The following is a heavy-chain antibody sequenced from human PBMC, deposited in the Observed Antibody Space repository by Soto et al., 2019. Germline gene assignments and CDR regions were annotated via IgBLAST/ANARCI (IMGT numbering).Heavy chain of an antibody. CDR3: ARDLRTTVNWNYFDY. CDR2: INAGNGNT. J-gene: IGHJ4*02. CDR1: GYTFTSYA. D-gene: IGHD4-4*01. V-gene: IGHV1-3*01. Sequence: ASVKVSCKASGYTFTSYAMHWVRQAPGQRLEWMGWINAGNGNTKYSQKFQGRVTITRDTSASTAYMELSSLRSEDPAVYYCARDLRTTVNWNYFDYWGQGTLVTVSS.